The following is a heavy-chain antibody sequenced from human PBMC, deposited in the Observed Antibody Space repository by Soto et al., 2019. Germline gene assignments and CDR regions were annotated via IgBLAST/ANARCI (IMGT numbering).Heavy chain of an antibody. V-gene: IGHV1-69*02. J-gene: IGHJ4*02. CDR2: IIPILGIA. CDR3: ARGRSGIAAAGDY. D-gene: IGHD6-13*01. Sequence: QVQLVQSGAEVKKPGSSVKVSCKASGGTFSSYTISWVRQAPGQGLEWMGRIIPILGIANYAQKFQGRVTITADKSTSTAYMELSRLRSEDTAVYYCARGRSGIAAAGDYWGQGTLVTVSS. CDR1: GGTFSSYT.